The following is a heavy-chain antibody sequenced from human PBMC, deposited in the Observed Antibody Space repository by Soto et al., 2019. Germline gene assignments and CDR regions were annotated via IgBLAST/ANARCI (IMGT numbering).Heavy chain of an antibody. CDR1: GDSISSGGHY. CDR2: IYYSGST. Sequence: QVQLQESGPGLVEPSQTLSLICSVSGDSISSGGHYWSWIRQHPGKGLEWVGYIYYSGSTDYNPSLKSRVIISVDTSKHQFSLTLSSVTAADTAVYYCARGTGVAVPGIALMSYGMDVWGQGTTVTVSS. V-gene: IGHV4-31*03. CDR3: ARGTGVAVPGIALMSYGMDV. D-gene: IGHD6-19*01. J-gene: IGHJ6*02.